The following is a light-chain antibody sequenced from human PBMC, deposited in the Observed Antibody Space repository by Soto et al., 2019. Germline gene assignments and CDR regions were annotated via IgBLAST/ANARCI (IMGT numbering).Light chain of an antibody. J-gene: IGKJ3*01. CDR1: QIVSAND. CDR2: GAS. Sequence: IVLTQSPGTLSLSPGERATLSCRASQIVSANDLAWYQQKPGQSPRLLIFGASSRATGIPDRFSGSGSGTDFTLTISRVEPDDFAVYYCQQYGSSPFTFGPGTKVDIK. CDR3: QQYGSSPFT. V-gene: IGKV3-20*01.